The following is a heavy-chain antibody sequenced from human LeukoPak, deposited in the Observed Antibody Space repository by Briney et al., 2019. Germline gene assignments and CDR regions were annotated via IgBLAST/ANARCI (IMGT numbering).Heavy chain of an antibody. CDR1: GFTFSNYW. Sequence: GGSLRLSCEGSGFTFSNYWMGWVHQAPGKGLQWVANIKTDGSEKYYVDSVKGRFTISRDNAKNPLYLQMNSLRAEDTAVYYCATYSSLNRREFQYWGQGTLLTVSS. V-gene: IGHV3-7*01. CDR2: IKTDGSEK. CDR3: ATYSSLNRREFQY. J-gene: IGHJ1*01. D-gene: IGHD3-22*01.